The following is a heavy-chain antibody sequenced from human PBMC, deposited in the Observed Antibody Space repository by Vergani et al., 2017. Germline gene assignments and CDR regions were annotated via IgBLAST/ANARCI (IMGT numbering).Heavy chain of an antibody. CDR2: INNNGGST. D-gene: IGHD2-2*01. CDR1: GFTFNSYA. CDR3: AKVCGSTSCPYGGGAFDV. Sequence: QLLESGGGLIQPGGSLRLSCAASGFTFNSYAMTWVRQAPGKGLEWVSGINNNGGSTSYADSVKGRLTISIDNSKNTLYLQMTDLRAEDTATYYCAKVCGSTSCPYGGGAFDVWGHGTMVTVSS. V-gene: IGHV3-23*01. J-gene: IGHJ3*01.